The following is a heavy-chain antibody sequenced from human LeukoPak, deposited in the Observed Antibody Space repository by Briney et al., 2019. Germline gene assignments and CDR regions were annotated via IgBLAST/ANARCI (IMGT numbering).Heavy chain of an antibody. V-gene: IGHV1-2*02. D-gene: IGHD3-22*01. CDR3: TASVAYYNASAYYPFDY. CDR1: GYTFTGYY. Sequence: GASVKVSCKASGYTFTGYYLHWVRQAPGQGLEWMGWINPNTGGTNYAQKFQGRVTMTRDTSISTAYMEVTRLRSDDTAVYYCTASVAYYNASAYYPFDYWGQGTLVTVSS. CDR2: INPNTGGT. J-gene: IGHJ4*02.